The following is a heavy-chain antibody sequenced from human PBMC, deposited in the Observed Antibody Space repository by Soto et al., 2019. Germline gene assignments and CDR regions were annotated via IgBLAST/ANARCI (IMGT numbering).Heavy chain of an antibody. Sequence: QVQLVQSGAEVKKPGASVKVSCKASGYTFTSYGISWVRQAPGQGREWMGWISAYNGNTNYAQKLQGRVTMTRDTSTSTAYMGVGSLRSDDTAVYYCARVGGYCSSTSCQGYYFDYWGQGTLVTVSS. CDR2: ISAYNGNT. CDR1: GYTFTSYG. V-gene: IGHV1-18*01. J-gene: IGHJ4*02. D-gene: IGHD2-2*01. CDR3: ARVGGYCSSTSCQGYYFDY.